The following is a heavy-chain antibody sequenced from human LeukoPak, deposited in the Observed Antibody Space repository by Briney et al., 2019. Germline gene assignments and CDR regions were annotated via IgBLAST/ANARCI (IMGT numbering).Heavy chain of an antibody. D-gene: IGHD6-13*01. CDR3: ARQYSSSWYLFDY. CDR2: IRNKANGYTT. Sequence: GGSLRLSCAASGFIFSDHYMDWVRQAPGKGLEWVGRIRNKANGYTTQYAASVKGRFTISRDDSTNSLYLQMNSLKTEDTAVYYCARQYSSSWYLFDYWGQGTLVTVSS. J-gene: IGHJ4*02. CDR1: GFIFSDHY. V-gene: IGHV3-72*01.